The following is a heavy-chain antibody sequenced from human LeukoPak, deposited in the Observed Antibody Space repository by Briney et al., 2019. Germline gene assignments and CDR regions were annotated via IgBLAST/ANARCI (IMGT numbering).Heavy chain of an antibody. V-gene: IGHV6-1*01. Sequence: SQTLSLTCDLCGDIVSRESAGWNWIRQSRSRGGEWLERTYYSSKWYNDYADSVKSRITITPDTSKNRFSLQLISVAPEDTAVYYCARGIWSTHYQFDYWDQGTLVTVSS. CDR3: ARGIWSTHYQFDY. D-gene: IGHD6-13*01. J-gene: IGHJ4*02. CDR1: GDIVSRESAG. CDR2: TYYSSKWYN.